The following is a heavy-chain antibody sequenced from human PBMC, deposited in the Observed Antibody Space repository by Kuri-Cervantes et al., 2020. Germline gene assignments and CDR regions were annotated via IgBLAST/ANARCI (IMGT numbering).Heavy chain of an antibody. CDR1: GFTFSSYW. CDR3: AKGGTTSHCSGGSCYGGYFDY. J-gene: IGHJ4*02. D-gene: IGHD2-15*01. CDR2: IKQDGSEK. V-gene: IGHV3-7*03. Sequence: GGSLRLSCAASGFTFSSYWMSWVRQAPGKGLEWVANIKQDGSEKYYVDSVKGRFTISRDNAKNSLYLQMNSMRAEDTAVYYCAKGGTTSHCSGGSCYGGYFDYWGQGTLVTVSS.